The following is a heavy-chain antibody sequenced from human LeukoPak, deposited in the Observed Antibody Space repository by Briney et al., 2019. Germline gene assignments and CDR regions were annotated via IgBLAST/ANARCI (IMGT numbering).Heavy chain of an antibody. V-gene: IGHV4-34*01. CDR2: INHSGST. CDR1: GGSFRGYY. D-gene: IGHD1-14*01. Sequence: SETLSLTCSVYGGSFRGYYWGWIRQPPGKGLEWIGEINHSGSTNYNPSLKSRVTISVDTSKNQFSLKLSSVTAADTAVYYCARDHLARSDSPRRRDYYYGMDVWGQGTTVTVSS. J-gene: IGHJ6*02. CDR3: ARDHLARSDSPRRRDYYYGMDV.